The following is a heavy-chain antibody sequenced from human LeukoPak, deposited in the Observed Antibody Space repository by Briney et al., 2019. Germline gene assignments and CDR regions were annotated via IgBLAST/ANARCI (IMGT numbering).Heavy chain of an antibody. J-gene: IGHJ5*02. Sequence: SVKVSCKASGGTFSSYAISWVRQAPGQGLEWMGGIIPIFGTANYAQKFQGRVTITTDESTCTAYMELSSLTSEDTAVYYCARAGCSSTSCYFYGFDPWGQGTLVTVSS. CDR3: ARAGCSSTSCYFYGFDP. D-gene: IGHD2-2*01. CDR2: IIPIFGTA. V-gene: IGHV1-69*05. CDR1: GGTFSSYA.